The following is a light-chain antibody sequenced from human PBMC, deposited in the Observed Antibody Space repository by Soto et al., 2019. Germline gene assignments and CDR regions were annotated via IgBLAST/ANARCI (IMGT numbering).Light chain of an antibody. Sequence: QPVLTQSPSASASLGASVNLTCSLSSRHTNYAIAWHQVQPEKGPRYLMKINSDGRHIKGDGIPDRFSGSSSGAERYLTISSLRSEDEADYYCLTWGPGIWVFGGGTKLTVL. CDR1: SRHTNYA. J-gene: IGLJ3*02. CDR2: INSDGRH. CDR3: LTWGPGIWV. V-gene: IGLV4-69*01.